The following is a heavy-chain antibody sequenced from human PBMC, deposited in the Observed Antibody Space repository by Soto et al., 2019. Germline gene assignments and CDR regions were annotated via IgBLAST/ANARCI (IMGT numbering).Heavy chain of an antibody. J-gene: IGHJ6*02. V-gene: IGHV3-9*01. CDR1: GFTFDDYA. CDR2: ISWNSGSI. D-gene: IGHD3-22*01. CDR3: AKAPRGAYDSSGYYYYYYGMDV. Sequence: GGSLRLSCAASGFTFDDYAMHWVRQAPGKGLEWVSGISWNSGSIGYADSVKGRFTISRDNAKNSLYLQMNSLRAEDTALYYCAKAPRGAYDSSGYYYYYYGMDVWGQGTTVTVSS.